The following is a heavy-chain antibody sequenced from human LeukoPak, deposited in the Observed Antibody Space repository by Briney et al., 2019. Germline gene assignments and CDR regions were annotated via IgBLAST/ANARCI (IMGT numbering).Heavy chain of an antibody. CDR2: MNPNSGNT. J-gene: IGHJ5*02. D-gene: IGHD2-2*01. CDR1: GYTFTSYD. V-gene: IGHV1-8*03. Sequence: ASVKVSCKASGYTFTSYDINWVRQATGQGLEWMGWMNPNSGNTGYAQKFQGRVTITRNTSISTAYMELSSLRSEDTAVYYCARAGGYCSSTSCYGVGEENWIDPWGQGTLVTVSS. CDR3: ARAGGYCSSTSCYGVGEENWIDP.